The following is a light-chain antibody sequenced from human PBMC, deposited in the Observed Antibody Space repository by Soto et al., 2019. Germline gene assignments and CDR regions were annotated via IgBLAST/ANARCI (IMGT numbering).Light chain of an antibody. J-gene: IGKJ4*01. CDR3: QQYNNWPRAT. CDR2: RAS. CDR1: QNINSN. V-gene: IGKV3-15*01. Sequence: IVMTQSPATLSVSPGERVTLSCRASQNINSNLAWYQHKPGQAPRLLMSRASIRATGFPARFSGSGSGTDFNITISSLQSEDSAVYYCQQYNNWPRATFGGGTKVEIK.